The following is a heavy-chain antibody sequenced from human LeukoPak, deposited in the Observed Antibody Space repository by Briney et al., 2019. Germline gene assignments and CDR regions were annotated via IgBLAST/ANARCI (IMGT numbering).Heavy chain of an antibody. CDR3: ARDYELGTPGSAYEFFDY. V-gene: IGHV1-2*02. D-gene: IGHD3-10*01. CDR1: GYTFTGYY. Sequence: ASVKVSCKASGYTFTGYYMHWVRQAPGQGLEWMGWINPNSGGTSYAQKFKGRVTMTRDTSISTVYMELSRLGSDGTAVYYCARDYELGTPGSAYEFFDYWGQGTLVTVSS. CDR2: INPNSGGT. J-gene: IGHJ4*02.